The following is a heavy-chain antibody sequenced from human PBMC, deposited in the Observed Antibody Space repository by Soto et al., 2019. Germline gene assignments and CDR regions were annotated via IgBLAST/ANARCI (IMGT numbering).Heavy chain of an antibody. CDR1: GGTFSSYA. Sequence: QVQLVQSGAEVKKPGSSVKVSCKASGGTFSSYAINWVRQAPGQGLEWMGGIIPIFGTADYAQKFQGRVTITADESTSTAYMELSSLRSEDTAVYYCASRIPGSPTYYYGMDVWGQGTTVTVSS. V-gene: IGHV1-69*12. CDR3: ASRIPGSPTYYYGMDV. J-gene: IGHJ6*02. D-gene: IGHD1-20*01. CDR2: IIPIFGTA.